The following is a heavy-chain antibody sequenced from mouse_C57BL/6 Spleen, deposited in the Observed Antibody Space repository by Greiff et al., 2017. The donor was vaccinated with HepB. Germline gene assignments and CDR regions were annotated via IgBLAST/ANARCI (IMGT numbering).Heavy chain of an antibody. CDR2: INPNNGGT. D-gene: IGHD2-5*01. CDR1: GYTFTDYN. CDR3: ARGVYSNFYYFDY. Sequence: VQLQQSGPELVKPGASVKMSCKASGYTFTDYNMHWVKQSHGKSLEWIGYINPNNGGTSYNQKFKGKATLTVNKSSSTAYMELRSLTSEDSAVYYCARGVYSNFYYFDYWGQGTTLTVSS. J-gene: IGHJ2*01. V-gene: IGHV1-22*01.